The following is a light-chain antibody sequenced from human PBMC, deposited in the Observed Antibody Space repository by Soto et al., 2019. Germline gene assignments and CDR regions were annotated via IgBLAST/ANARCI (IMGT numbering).Light chain of an antibody. CDR2: DAY. CDR3: QQRSNSST. CDR1: QSVSSS. V-gene: IGKV3-11*01. Sequence: EIVLTQSPATLSLSPGDRATLSCRASQSVSSSLAWYQQKAGQAPRLLIYDAYNRATGIPASFSGSGSGTDFTLTISRLEAEDFAVYYCQQRSNSSTFGQGTRLEI. J-gene: IGKJ5*01.